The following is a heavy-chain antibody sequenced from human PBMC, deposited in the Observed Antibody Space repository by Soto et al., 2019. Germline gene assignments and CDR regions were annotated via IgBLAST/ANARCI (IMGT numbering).Heavy chain of an antibody. Sequence: QVQLQESGPGLVKPSQTLSLTCTVSGGSISSGGYYWSWIRQHPGKGLGWIGYIYYSGSTYYNPSLKSRVNISVDTSKNQFSLKLSSVTAADTAVYYCARGRSGGYYYDSSGYFFDYWGQGTLVTVSS. CDR2: IYYSGST. V-gene: IGHV4-31*03. D-gene: IGHD3-22*01. CDR3: ARGRSGGYYYDSSGYFFDY. CDR1: GGSISSGGYY. J-gene: IGHJ4*02.